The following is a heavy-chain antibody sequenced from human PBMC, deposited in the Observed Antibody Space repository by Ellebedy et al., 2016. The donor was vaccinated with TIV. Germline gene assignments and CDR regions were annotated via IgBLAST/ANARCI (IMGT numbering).Heavy chain of an antibody. CDR2: IFYSGRT. CDR1: GDFISSGVHY. CDR3: ARLARYYYYYGLDV. J-gene: IGHJ6*02. V-gene: IGHV4-31*01. Sequence: MPSETLSLTCTVSGDFISSGVHYWSWIRQHPGQGLEWIGHIFYSGRTYYNPSLKSLVTISVDTSKNQFSLKLTSVTAADTAVYYCARLARYYYYYGLDVWGQGTPVTVSS.